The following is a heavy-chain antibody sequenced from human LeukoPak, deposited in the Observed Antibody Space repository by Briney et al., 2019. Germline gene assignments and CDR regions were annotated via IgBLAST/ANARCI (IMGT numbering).Heavy chain of an antibody. Sequence: GGSLRLSCAASGFTVSSNYMSWVRQAPGKELEWVSVIYSGGSTYYADSVKGRFTISRDNSKNTLYLQMNSLRAEDTAVYYCARGGLGGRGRFDYWGQGTLVTVSS. CDR3: ARGGLGGRGRFDY. J-gene: IGHJ4*02. CDR1: GFTVSSNY. D-gene: IGHD3/OR15-3a*01. V-gene: IGHV3-66*01. CDR2: IYSGGST.